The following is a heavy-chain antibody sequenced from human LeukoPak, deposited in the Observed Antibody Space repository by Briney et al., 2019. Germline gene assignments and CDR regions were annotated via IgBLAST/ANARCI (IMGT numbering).Heavy chain of an antibody. CDR1: GFIVSGDF. CDR2: IYSDGST. Sequence: GGSLRLSCAASGFIVSGDFMSWVRQAPGKGLEWVSVIYSDGSTYYADSVKGRFIISRDNSKNTLYLQMNSLRAEDTALYYCAKAWWNSHLGFDCWGQGTLVTVSS. CDR3: AKAWWNSHLGFDC. V-gene: IGHV3-53*01. D-gene: IGHD2-15*01. J-gene: IGHJ4*02.